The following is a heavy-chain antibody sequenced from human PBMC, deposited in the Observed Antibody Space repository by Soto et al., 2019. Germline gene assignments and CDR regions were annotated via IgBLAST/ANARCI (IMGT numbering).Heavy chain of an antibody. J-gene: IGHJ4*02. D-gene: IGHD6-6*01. V-gene: IGHV4-38-2*01. CDR2: IFHGGNT. Sequence: PSETLSLTCAVSGFFISSGNYWGWIRKPPGKGLEWIGSIFHGGNTYYNPSLKSRVTISVDTSKNQFSLKLSSVTAADTAVYYCARISSIAARTRFRYFDYWGQGTLVTVSS. CDR1: GFFISSGNY. CDR3: ARISSIAARTRFRYFDY.